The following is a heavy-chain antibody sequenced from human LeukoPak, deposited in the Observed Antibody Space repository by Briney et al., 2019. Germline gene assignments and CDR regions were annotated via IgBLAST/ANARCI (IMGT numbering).Heavy chain of an antibody. J-gene: IGHJ6*03. V-gene: IGHV1-18*01. Sequence: GASVKVSCKASGYTFTSYGISWVRQAPGQGLEWMGWISAYNGNTNYAQKLQGRVTMTTDKSTRTAYMELSSLRSEDTAVYYCARAGNAYYYGSGSYYRIYYYYYYMDVWGKGTTVTISS. D-gene: IGHD3-10*01. CDR2: ISAYNGNT. CDR1: GYTFTSYG. CDR3: ARAGNAYYYGSGSYYRIYYYYYYMDV.